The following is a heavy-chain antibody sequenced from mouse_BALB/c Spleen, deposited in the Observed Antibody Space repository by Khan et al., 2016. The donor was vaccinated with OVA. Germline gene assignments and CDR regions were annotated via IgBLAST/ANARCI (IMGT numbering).Heavy chain of an antibody. V-gene: IGHV1S132*01. CDR3: ARGYFGNYEFVY. CDR1: GYTFPSYW. D-gene: IGHD2-1*01. CDR2: IFPETGTT. Sequence: QVQLQQSGAELVKPGTSVKLSCKTSGYTFPSYWIQWVKQRPGQGLGWIGQIFPETGTTYYNENFKDKATLTVDTSSKSAYMQLTSLTSEDSAVYFCARGYFGNYEFVYWGQGTLVTVSP. J-gene: IGHJ3*01.